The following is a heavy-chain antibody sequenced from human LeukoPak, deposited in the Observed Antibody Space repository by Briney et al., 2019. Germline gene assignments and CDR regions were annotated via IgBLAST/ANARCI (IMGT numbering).Heavy chain of an antibody. CDR2: IYPGDSDS. V-gene: IGHV5-51*01. D-gene: IGHD3-3*01. J-gene: IGHJ4*02. CDR1: GYSFSTYW. Sequence: GESQEISCKGSGYSFSTYWIGWVRQMPGKGLEWMGIIYPGDSDSRYSQSFQGKVTISADKSISTTYLQWSSLKASDTAMYYCARRYYDLWSGYYSSYYSDYWGQGTMVTDSS. CDR3: ARRYYDLWSGYYSSYYSDY.